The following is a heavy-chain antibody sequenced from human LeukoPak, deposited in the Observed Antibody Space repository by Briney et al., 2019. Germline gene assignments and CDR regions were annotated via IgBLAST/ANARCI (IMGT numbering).Heavy chain of an antibody. V-gene: IGHV4-59*11. Sequence: SETLSLTCTVSGGSISSHYWSWIRQPPGKGLEWIGCIYNNGRTNYNPSLTGRVTISVVTSKNQFSLKLTSLTAADTAVYYCARAPEQWLIPPFFDYWGQGTLVTVSS. CDR3: ARAPEQWLIPPFFDY. J-gene: IGHJ4*02. CDR2: IYNNGRT. CDR1: GGSISSHY. D-gene: IGHD6-19*01.